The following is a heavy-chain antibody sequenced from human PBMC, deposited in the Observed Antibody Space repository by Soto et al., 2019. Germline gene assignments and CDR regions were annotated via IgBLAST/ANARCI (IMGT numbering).Heavy chain of an antibody. Sequence: VQLVQSGAEVKKPGSSVKVSCKASGGTFSSYAISWVRQAPGQGLEWMGGIIPIFGTANYAQKFQGRVTITADESTSTAYMELSSLRSEDTAVYYCARASNYYDSSGYYPHYYYYYYGMDVWGQGTTVTVSS. CDR3: ARASNYYDSSGYYPHYYYYYYGMDV. J-gene: IGHJ6*02. V-gene: IGHV1-69*01. CDR1: GGTFSSYA. D-gene: IGHD3-22*01. CDR2: IIPIFGTA.